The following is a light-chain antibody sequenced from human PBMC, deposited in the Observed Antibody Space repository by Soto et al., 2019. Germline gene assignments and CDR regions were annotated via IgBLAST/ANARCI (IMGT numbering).Light chain of an antibody. CDR2: GDD. V-gene: IGLV3-21*02. J-gene: IGLJ3*02. CDR3: KVWERSSDHWV. Sequence: SYELAQPPSVSVAPGQTARITCGGINIGSKSVHWYQQKPGQAPILVVYGDDDRPSGISERFSGSNSGNTATLTISRVEAGDEADYYCKVWERSSDHWVFGGGTKVTVL. CDR1: NIGSKS.